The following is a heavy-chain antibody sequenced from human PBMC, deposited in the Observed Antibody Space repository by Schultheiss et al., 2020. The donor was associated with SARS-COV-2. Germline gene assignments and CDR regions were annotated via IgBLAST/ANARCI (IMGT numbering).Heavy chain of an antibody. V-gene: IGHV3-21*06. CDR1: GFTLSSFS. Sequence: GESLKISCEASGFTLSSFSMNWVRQAPGKGLEWVASISGSRTYIYTADSLQGRFTVSTHSAQNTLYLHMTSLRAEDTAVYYCARDLKNDYGGDYYFYHGMDVWGQGTAVTVSS. J-gene: IGHJ6*02. D-gene: IGHD4-23*01. CDR2: ISGSRTYI. CDR3: ARDLKNDYGGDYYFYHGMDV.